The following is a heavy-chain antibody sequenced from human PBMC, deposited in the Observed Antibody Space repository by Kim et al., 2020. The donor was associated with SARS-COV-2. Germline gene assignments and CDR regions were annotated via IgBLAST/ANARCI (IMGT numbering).Heavy chain of an antibody. V-gene: IGHV4-39*07. D-gene: IGHD1-26*01. J-gene: IGHJ4*01. CDR3: ARGQAHEWEPYYYFDY. CDR2: IYYSGST. Sequence: SETLSLTCTVSGGSISSSSYYWGWIRQPPGKGLEWIGSIYYSGSTYYNPSLKSRVTISVDTSKNQFSLKLSSVTAADTAVYYCARGQAHEWEPYYYFDY. CDR1: GGSISSSSYY.